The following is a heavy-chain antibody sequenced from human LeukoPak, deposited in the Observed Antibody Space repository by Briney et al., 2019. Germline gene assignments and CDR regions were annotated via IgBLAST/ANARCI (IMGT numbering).Heavy chain of an antibody. D-gene: IGHD6-19*01. J-gene: IGHJ6*02. CDR3: ARDFQAYSSGPLDGMDV. CDR1: GFTFSSYA. CDR2: ISGSGGST. V-gene: IGHV3-23*01. Sequence: GGSLSLSCAASGFTFSSYAMSWVRQAPGKGLEWVSAISGSGGSTYYADSVKGRFTISRDNAKNSLYLQMNSLRAEDTAVYYCARDFQAYSSGPLDGMDVWGQGTTVTVSS.